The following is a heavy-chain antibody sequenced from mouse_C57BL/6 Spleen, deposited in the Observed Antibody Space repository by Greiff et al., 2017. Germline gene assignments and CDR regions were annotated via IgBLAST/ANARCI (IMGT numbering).Heavy chain of an antibody. J-gene: IGHJ1*03. CDR1: GFSLTSYG. V-gene: IGHV2-2*01. CDR3: ARGGSYGRPYWYFDV. D-gene: IGHD1-1*01. CDR2: IWSGGST. Sequence: QVQLQQSGPGLVQPSQSLSITCTVSGFSLTSYGVYWVRQSPGKGLEWLGVIWSGGSTAYNAAFISRQSISKDNSKSQVFFKMNSLRADDTAIYYCARGGSYGRPYWYFDVWGTGTTVTVSS.